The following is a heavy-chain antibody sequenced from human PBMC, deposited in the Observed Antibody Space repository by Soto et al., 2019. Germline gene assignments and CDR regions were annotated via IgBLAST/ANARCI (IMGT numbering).Heavy chain of an antibody. CDR1: GGSISSGGYY. J-gene: IGHJ3*02. D-gene: IGHD4-17*01. Sequence: SSETLSLTCTVSGGSISSGGYYWSWIRQHPGKGLEWIGYIYYSGSTYYNPSLKSRVTISVDTSKNQFSLKLSSVTAADTAVYYCARDSRDGEGAFDIWGQGTMVTVSS. CDR3: ARDSRDGEGAFDI. V-gene: IGHV4-31*03. CDR2: IYYSGST.